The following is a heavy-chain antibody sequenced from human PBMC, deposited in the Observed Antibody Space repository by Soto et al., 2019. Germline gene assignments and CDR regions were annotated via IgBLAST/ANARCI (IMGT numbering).Heavy chain of an antibody. V-gene: IGHV3-7*03. CDR3: ARSLHSSSSSRYYFDY. D-gene: IGHD6-6*01. J-gene: IGHJ4*02. Sequence: PGGSLRLSCAASGFTFSSYWMSWVRQAPGKGLEWVANIKQDGSEKYYVDSVKGRFTISRDNAKNSLYLQMNSLRAEDTAVYYCARSLHSSSSSRYYFDYWGQGTLVTVSS. CDR2: IKQDGSEK. CDR1: GFTFSSYW.